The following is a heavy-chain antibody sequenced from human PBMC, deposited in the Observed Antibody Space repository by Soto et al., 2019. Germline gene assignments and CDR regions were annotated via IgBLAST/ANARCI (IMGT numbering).Heavy chain of an antibody. CDR2: ISYDGSNK. J-gene: IGHJ4*02. V-gene: IGHV3-30-3*01. D-gene: IGHD6-13*01. CDR3: ARPTSDPNMVLAAAGFFDY. Sequence: PGGSLRLSCAASGFTFSSYAMHWVRQAPGKGLEWVAVISYDGSNKYYADSVKGRFTISRDNSKNTLYLQMNSLRAEDTAVYYCARPTSDPNMVLAAAGFFDYWGQGTLVTVSS. CDR1: GFTFSSYA.